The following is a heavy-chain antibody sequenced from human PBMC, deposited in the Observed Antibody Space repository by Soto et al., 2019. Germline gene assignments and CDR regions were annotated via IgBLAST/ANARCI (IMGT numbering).Heavy chain of an antibody. CDR1: GFTFSSYS. CDR2: ISSSSSYI. J-gene: IGHJ6*03. CDR3: ARGPGEFSAAYYYYYMDV. D-gene: IGHD3-10*01. Sequence: GGSLRLSCAASGFTFSSYSMNWVRQAPGKGLEWVSSISSSSSYIYYAESVKGRFTISRDNAKNSLYLQMNILRAEDTAVYYCARGPGEFSAAYYYYYMDVWGKGTTVTVSS. V-gene: IGHV3-21*01.